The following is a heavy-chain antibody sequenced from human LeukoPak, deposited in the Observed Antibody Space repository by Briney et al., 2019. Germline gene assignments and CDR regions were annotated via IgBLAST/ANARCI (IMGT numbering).Heavy chain of an antibody. CDR1: GYTFTSCG. Sequence: ASVKVSCKASGYTFTSCGISWVRQAPGQGLEWMGWISAYNGNTNYAQKLQGRVTMTTDTSTSTAYMELRSLRSDDTAVYYCAREGPYRGTYYDFWSGYREGVYYMDVWGKGTTVTVSS. D-gene: IGHD3-3*01. CDR3: AREGPYRGTYYDFWSGYREGVYYMDV. J-gene: IGHJ6*03. CDR2: ISAYNGNT. V-gene: IGHV1-18*01.